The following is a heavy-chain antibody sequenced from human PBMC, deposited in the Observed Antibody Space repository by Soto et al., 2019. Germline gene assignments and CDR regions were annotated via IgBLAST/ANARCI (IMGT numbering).Heavy chain of an antibody. CDR2: IYWDDDK. D-gene: IGHD3-22*01. CDR1: GFSLSTSGVG. Sequence: QITLKESGPTLVKPTQTLTLTCTFSGFSLSTSGVGVGWIRQPPGKALEWLALIYWDDDKRYSPSLKSRLTITKDTSKNQVVLTMTNMDPVDTATYYCAHEYYYDSSDYYGYGMDVWGQGTTVTVSS. CDR3: AHEYYYDSSDYYGYGMDV. J-gene: IGHJ6*02. V-gene: IGHV2-5*02.